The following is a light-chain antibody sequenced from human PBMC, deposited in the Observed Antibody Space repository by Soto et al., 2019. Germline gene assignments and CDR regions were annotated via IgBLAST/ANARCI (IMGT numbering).Light chain of an antibody. CDR3: KSYAGSNTYV. J-gene: IGLJ1*01. CDR1: KNDVGFYDF. V-gene: IGLV2-8*01. Sequence: QSALTQPPSASGSPGQSVTISCTGTKNDVGFYDFVSWYQHHPGKAPRLIIYEVVQRPSGVPDRFSGSKSGNTASLTVPGLQAADEADYFCKSYAGSNTYVFGSGTKVTVL. CDR2: EVV.